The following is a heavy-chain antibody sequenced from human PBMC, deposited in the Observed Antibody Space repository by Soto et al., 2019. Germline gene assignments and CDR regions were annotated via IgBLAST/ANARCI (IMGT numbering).Heavy chain of an antibody. Sequence: QVQLQQWGAGLLKPSETLSLTCAVYGVSFSGYYWSWIRQPPGKGLEWIGEINHSGSTSYNPSLKNRVTIPVDTSKNQFSLKLSYVTAADTAVYYCASYDFLSGRCFDYGGQGTLVTVSS. J-gene: IGHJ4*02. D-gene: IGHD3-3*01. CDR2: INHSGST. CDR1: GVSFSGYY. V-gene: IGHV4-34*01. CDR3: ASYDFLSGRCFDY.